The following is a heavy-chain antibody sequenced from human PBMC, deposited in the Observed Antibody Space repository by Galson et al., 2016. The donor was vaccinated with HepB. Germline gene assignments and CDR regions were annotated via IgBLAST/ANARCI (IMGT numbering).Heavy chain of an antibody. D-gene: IGHD6-13*01. CDR2: ISSSSKYI. Sequence: SLRLSCAASGFTFSNYYMHWVRQAPGRGLEWVSSISSSSKYIYYADSMKGRFTISRDNANNSLFLQMESLRADDTAVYYCARDRGIAAGGWFDPWGQGTPVTVSS. V-gene: IGHV3-21*01. J-gene: IGHJ5*02. CDR3: ARDRGIAAGGWFDP. CDR1: GFTFSNYY.